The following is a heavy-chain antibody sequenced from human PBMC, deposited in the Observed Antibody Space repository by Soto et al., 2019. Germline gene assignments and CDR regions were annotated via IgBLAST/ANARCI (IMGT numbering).Heavy chain of an antibody. J-gene: IGHJ4*02. CDR1: GGTFSSYT. CDR2: IIPILGIA. V-gene: IGHV1-69*02. CDR3: ARYGSGYDFPLDY. Sequence: QVQLVQSGAEVKKPGSSVKVSCKASGGTFSSYTISWVRQAPGQGLEWMGRIIPILGIANYAQKFQGIVTITADNSTSTAYMELSSLRSEDTAVYYCARYGSGYDFPLDYWGQGTLVTVSS. D-gene: IGHD5-12*01.